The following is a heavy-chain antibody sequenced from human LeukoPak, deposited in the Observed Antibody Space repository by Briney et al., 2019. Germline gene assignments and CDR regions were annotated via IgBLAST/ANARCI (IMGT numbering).Heavy chain of an antibody. V-gene: IGHV4-59*08. D-gene: IGHD5-24*01. CDR1: GGSISSYY. J-gene: IGHJ3*02. Sequence: SETLSLTCTVSGGSISSYYWSWIRQPPGKGLEWIGYIYYSGSTNYNPSLKSQVTISVDTSKNQFSLKLSSVTAADTAVYYCARLYGYNKGAFDIWGQGTMVTVSS. CDR2: IYYSGST. CDR3: ARLYGYNKGAFDI.